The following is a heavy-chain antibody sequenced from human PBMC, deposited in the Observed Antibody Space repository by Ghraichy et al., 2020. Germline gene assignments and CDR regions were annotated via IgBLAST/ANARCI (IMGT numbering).Heavy chain of an antibody. J-gene: IGHJ4*02. CDR3: AKDLLKQQLVPYYFDY. CDR2: ISGSGGST. V-gene: IGHV3-23*01. CDR1: GFTFSSYA. D-gene: IGHD6-13*01. Sequence: LSLTCAASGFTFSSYAMSWVRQAPGKGLEWVSAISGSGGSTYYADSVKGRFTISRDNSKNTLYLQMNSLRAEDTAVYYCAKDLLKQQLVPYYFDYWGQGTLVTVSS.